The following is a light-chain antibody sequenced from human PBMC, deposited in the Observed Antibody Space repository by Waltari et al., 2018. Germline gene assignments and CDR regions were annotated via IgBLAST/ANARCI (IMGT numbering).Light chain of an antibody. CDR2: GEN. Sequence: SSELTQDSTVSVALGQTVKITCQGDSLRTYHASWYQQKPRQVPVLLIYGENKRPSGIPDRFSVSRSGNTASLTITGTQAGDEADYYCNSRDTTGYLVIFGGGTKLTVL. CDR1: SLRTYH. CDR3: NSRDTTGYLVI. J-gene: IGLJ2*01. V-gene: IGLV3-19*01.